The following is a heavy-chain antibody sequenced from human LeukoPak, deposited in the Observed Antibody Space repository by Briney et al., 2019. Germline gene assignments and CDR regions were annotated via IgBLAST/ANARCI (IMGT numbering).Heavy chain of an antibody. D-gene: IGHD3-22*01. CDR1: GDSVSSNSAA. CDR2: TYYRSKWYN. J-gene: IGHJ4*02. Sequence: SRTLSLTCAISGDSVSSNSAAWNWIRQSPSRGLEWLGRTYYRSKWYNDYAVSVKSRITINPDTSKNQFSLQLNSVTPEDTAVYYCARGYYYDSSAYYYYYYWGQGTLVTVSS. V-gene: IGHV6-1*01. CDR3: ARGYYYDSSAYYYYYY.